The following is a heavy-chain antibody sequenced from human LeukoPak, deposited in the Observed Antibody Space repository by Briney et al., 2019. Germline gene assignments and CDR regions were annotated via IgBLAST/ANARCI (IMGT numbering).Heavy chain of an antibody. J-gene: IGHJ4*02. CDR2: IIPIFGTA. CDR1: GGTFSSYA. V-gene: IGHV1-69*01. Sequence: SVKVSCKASGGTFSSYAISWVRQAPGQGLEWMGGIIPIFGTANYAQKFQGRVTITADESTSTAYMELSSLRSEDTAVYYCARKRYYYDSSGYYYYFDYWGQGTLVTVSS. D-gene: IGHD3-22*01. CDR3: ARKRYYYDSSGYYYYFDY.